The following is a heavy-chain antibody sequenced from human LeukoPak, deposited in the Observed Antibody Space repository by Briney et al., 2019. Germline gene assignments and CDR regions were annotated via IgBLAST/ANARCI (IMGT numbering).Heavy chain of an antibody. Sequence: PRGSLRLSCAASGFTLSSNYMSWVRQAQGKGLEWDSVIYSGGSTYYADSVKGRFTISRDNSKNTLYLQMNSLRAEDTAVYYCARGVFGELFPDAFDIWGQGTMVTVSS. J-gene: IGHJ3*02. V-gene: IGHV3-66*01. CDR3: ARGVFGELFPDAFDI. CDR1: GFTLSSNY. D-gene: IGHD3-10*02. CDR2: IYSGGST.